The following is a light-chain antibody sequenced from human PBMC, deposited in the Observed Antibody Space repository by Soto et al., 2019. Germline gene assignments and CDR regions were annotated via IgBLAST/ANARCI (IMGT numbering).Light chain of an antibody. CDR3: QQYGRSPRFT. V-gene: IGKV3-20*01. CDR1: QSVSSSY. CDR2: GAS. J-gene: IGKJ3*01. Sequence: EIVLTQSPGTLSLSPGERATLSCRASQSVSSSYLAWYQQKPGQAPGLLIYGASSRATGIPDRFSGSGSGTDFTLTISKLEPEDFAVYYCQQYGRSPRFTFGPGTKVDIK.